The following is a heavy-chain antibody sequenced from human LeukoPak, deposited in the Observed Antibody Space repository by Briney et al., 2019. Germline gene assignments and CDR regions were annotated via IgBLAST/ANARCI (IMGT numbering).Heavy chain of an antibody. CDR2: IHPNNGGT. CDR3: AGGYSGYDFDY. CDR1: GYTFTDYY. J-gene: IGHJ4*02. Sequence: ASVKVSCKASGYTFTDYYIHWVRQAPGQGLEWMGWIHPNNGGTNYAQNFQGRLTMTRDTSISTAYMELSRLTSDDTAVYYCAGGYSGYDFDYWGQGTLVTVSS. D-gene: IGHD5-12*01. V-gene: IGHV1-2*02.